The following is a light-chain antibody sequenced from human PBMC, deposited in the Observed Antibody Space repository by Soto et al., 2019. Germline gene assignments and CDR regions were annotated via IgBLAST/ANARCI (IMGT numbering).Light chain of an antibody. CDR1: TGIRTD. CDR2: AAT. J-gene: IGKJ1*01. V-gene: IGKV1-6*01. CDR3: LQDYNYPWT. Sequence: AIQLTQSPSSLSASVGDRVTITCRASTGIRTDLSWYQQKPGKVPKVLIYAATSLHSGVPSRFSGSGSGTDFTLTISSLQPEDFATYYCLQDYNYPWTLGQGTKVDIK.